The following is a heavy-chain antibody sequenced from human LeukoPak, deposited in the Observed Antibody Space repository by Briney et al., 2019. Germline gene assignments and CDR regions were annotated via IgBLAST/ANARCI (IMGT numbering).Heavy chain of an antibody. V-gene: IGHV1-8*01. D-gene: IGHD6-19*01. J-gene: IGHJ4*02. CDR3: TRGSSGRRDN. CDR2: MNPNSGNT. Sequence: ASVKVSCKASGYSFTSCDINWVRQATGQGLEWMGWMNPNSGNTGYGQSLQGRITMTRDISIGTAYMELSNLTSEDTAIYYCTRGSSGRRDNWGQGTLLTVSA. CDR1: GYSFTSCD.